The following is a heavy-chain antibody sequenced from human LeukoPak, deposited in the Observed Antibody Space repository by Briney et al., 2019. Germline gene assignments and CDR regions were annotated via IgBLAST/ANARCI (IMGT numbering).Heavy chain of an antibody. CDR2: ISGSGGST. V-gene: IGHV3-23*01. D-gene: IGHD2-15*01. J-gene: IGHJ3*02. Sequence: PGGSLRLSCAASGFTVSSYDMSWVRQAPGKGLEWVSGISGSGGSTHYADSVKDRFTISADTSKNTLYLQMNSLRAEDTAVYYCAKETVVVVAASPDAFYIWGQATIVTVSS. CDR3: AKETVVVVAASPDAFYI. CDR1: GFTVSSYD.